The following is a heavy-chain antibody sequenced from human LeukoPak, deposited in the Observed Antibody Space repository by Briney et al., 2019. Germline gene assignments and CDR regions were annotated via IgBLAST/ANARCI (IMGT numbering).Heavy chain of an antibody. CDR1: GYSFTTYW. V-gene: IGHV5-51*01. CDR2: IYPGDSDT. Sequence: GESLKISCKDSGYSFTTYWIAWVRQMPGKGLEWMGIIYPGDSDTRYSPSFQGQVTISADKSISTAYLQWSSLKASDTAMYYCARTNYYCDSNGLGKIYYFDYWGQGTLVTVSS. J-gene: IGHJ4*02. D-gene: IGHD3-22*01. CDR3: ARTNYYCDSNGLGKIYYFDY.